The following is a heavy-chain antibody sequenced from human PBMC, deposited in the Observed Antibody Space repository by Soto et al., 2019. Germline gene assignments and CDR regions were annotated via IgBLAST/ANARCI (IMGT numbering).Heavy chain of an antibody. CDR3: ARDEYYDSNNWFEH. CDR1: GGSIRNYY. V-gene: IGHV4-4*07. Sequence: NPSETLSLTCTVSGGSIRNYYWSWIRQPAGKGLEWIGRVYSTGTTNYNPSLRSRVAMSVDTSKNQFSLRLDSVTAADTATYFCARDEYYDSNNWFEHWGLGTLVTSPQ. D-gene: IGHD3-22*01. J-gene: IGHJ5*02. CDR2: VYSTGTT.